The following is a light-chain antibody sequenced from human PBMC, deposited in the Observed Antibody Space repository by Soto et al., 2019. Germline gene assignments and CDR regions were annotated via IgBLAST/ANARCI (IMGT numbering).Light chain of an antibody. V-gene: IGLV2-8*01. J-gene: IGLJ1*01. CDR3: CSYGGSRNYV. Sequence: QSALTQPPSASGSPGQSVTISCTGTSSDIGGYNFVSWYRHHPGKAPQLLIYQVSQRPSGVPDRFSGSKSGNTASLTVSGLQAEDAAEYYCCSYGGSRNYVFGTGTNVTVL. CDR2: QVS. CDR1: SSDIGGYNF.